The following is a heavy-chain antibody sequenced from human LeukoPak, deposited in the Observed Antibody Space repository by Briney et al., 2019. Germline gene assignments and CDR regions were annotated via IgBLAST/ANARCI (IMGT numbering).Heavy chain of an antibody. V-gene: IGHV4-4*07. CDR1: GGSISSYY. CDR2: IYTSGST. D-gene: IGHD2-2*01. J-gene: IGHJ5*02. CDR3: ARDPFGSREYNWCDP. Sequence: PSETLSLTCTVSGGSISSYYWSWIRQPAGKGLEWIGRIYTSGSTNYNTSLKSRVTMPVDTSKTQFSLKLSSVTAADTAVYYCARDPFGSREYNWCDPWGQGTLVTVSS.